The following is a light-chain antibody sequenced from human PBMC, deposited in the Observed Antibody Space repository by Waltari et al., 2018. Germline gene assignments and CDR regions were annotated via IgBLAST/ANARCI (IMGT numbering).Light chain of an antibody. J-gene: IGKJ3*01. CDR1: QTSSNL. CDR2: SAS. Sequence: DIHLTTYSPSMSSSVADRITTTCRGRQTSSNLLKWYQQKRGKARKFLIYSASSVQSGVPSRCSGRSSGTDFTLTRTRLQPEDFAFYYCQQSYRSPFTFGPGTKVEVK. CDR3: QQSYRSPFT. V-gene: IGKV1-39*01.